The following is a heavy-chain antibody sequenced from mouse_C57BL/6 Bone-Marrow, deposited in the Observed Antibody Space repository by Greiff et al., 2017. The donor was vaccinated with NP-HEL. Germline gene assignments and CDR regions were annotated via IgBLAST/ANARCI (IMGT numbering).Heavy chain of an antibody. CDR1: GFSFNTYA. CDR3: LRQKLVQEFAY. Sequence: EVQVVESGGGLVQPKGSLKLSCAASGFSFNTYAMNWVRQAPGKGLEWVARIRSKSNNYATYYDDSVKDRFTISSDDSDSILYLQMNNLKTSDTAMYYCLRQKLVQEFAYWGQGTLVTVSA. V-gene: IGHV10-1*01. J-gene: IGHJ3*01. CDR2: IRSKSNNYAT. D-gene: IGHD1-3*01.